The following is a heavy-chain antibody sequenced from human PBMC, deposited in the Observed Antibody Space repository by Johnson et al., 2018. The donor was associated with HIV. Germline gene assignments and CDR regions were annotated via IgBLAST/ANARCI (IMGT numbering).Heavy chain of an antibody. J-gene: IGHJ3*02. CDR1: GFTFNNYG. D-gene: IGHD6-13*01. CDR3: AKDGSSSWYNGAFDI. V-gene: IGHV3-33*06. Sequence: QVQLVESGGGVVQPGRSLRLSCAASGFTFNNYGMHWVRQAPGKGLEWVALIWYDGSTKFYLDSVKGRFTISRDNSKNTLYLQMNSLRAEDTAVYYCAKDGSSSWYNGAFDIWGQGTMVTVSS. CDR2: IWYDGSTK.